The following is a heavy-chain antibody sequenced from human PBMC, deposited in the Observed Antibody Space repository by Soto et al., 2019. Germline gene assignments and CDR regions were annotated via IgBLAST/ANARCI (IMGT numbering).Heavy chain of an antibody. V-gene: IGHV3-33*01. CDR1: GFTFSSYG. J-gene: IGHJ4*02. CDR2: IWYDGSNK. Sequence: GSLRLSCAASGFTFSSYGMHWVRQAPGKGLEWVAVIWYDGSNKYYADSVKGRFTIPRDNSKNTLYLQMNSLRAEDTAVYYCARERVPWIQLWSSFDYWGQGTLVTVSS. CDR3: ARERVPWIQLWSSFDY. D-gene: IGHD5-18*01.